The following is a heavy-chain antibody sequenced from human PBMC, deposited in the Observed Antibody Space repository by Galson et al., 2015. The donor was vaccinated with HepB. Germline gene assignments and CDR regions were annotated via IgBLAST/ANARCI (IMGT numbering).Heavy chain of an antibody. CDR3: ARSTNYRYFNY. D-gene: IGHD3-10*01. Sequence: SVKVSCKASGFTLTSHYIHWVRQAPGQGLEWMGMINPSGGYTIFAQKFRGRLTVTTDTSTSIVYMELSRLRSEDTAMYYCARSTNYRYFNYWGQGSLVTIPS. J-gene: IGHJ1*01. V-gene: IGHV1-46*01. CDR2: INPSGGYT. CDR1: GFTLTSHY.